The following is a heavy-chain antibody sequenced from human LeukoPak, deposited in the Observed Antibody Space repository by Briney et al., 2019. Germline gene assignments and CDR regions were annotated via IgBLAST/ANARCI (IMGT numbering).Heavy chain of an antibody. CDR1: GYTFTGYY. CDR3: ARGSPSSQTHWHFDL. Sequence: GASVTVSCKASGYTFTGYYMHWVRQAPGQGLEWMGWINPNSGGTKYAQKFQGWVTMTRDTSISTTYMELSRLRSDDTAIYYYARGSPSSQTHWHFDLWGRGTLVTVSS. V-gene: IGHV1-2*04. D-gene: IGHD2-15*01. CDR2: INPNSGGT. J-gene: IGHJ2*01.